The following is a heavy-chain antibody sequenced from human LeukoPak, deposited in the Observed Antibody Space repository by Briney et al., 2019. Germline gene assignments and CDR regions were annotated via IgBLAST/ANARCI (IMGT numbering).Heavy chain of an antibody. V-gene: IGHV3-33*01. CDR1: GFTFSSYG. Sequence: PGTSLRLSCAASGFTFSSYGMHWVRQRPGTGLEWVTVMWSNESHKYYAESVKGRFTVSRDSAKSTLYLQIESLKVEDTAVYYCAREGLLTSPNNAFDVWGQGTMVTVSS. CDR2: MWSNESHK. D-gene: IGHD3-16*01. CDR3: AREGLLTSPNNAFDV. J-gene: IGHJ3*01.